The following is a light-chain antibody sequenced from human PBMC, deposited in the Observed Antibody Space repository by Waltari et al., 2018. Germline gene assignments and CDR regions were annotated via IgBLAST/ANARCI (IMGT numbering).Light chain of an antibody. V-gene: IGKV3-15*01. CDR3: HQYNTWPPYT. J-gene: IGKJ2*01. Sequence: EIVMTQSPATLSVSPGERDTLSCRASQSVSIHLAWYQQKPGQAPRLLIYGASTRATGVPGRFSGSGSGTDFTLTISSLQSEDFAVYYCHQYNTWPPYTFGQGTKVEVK. CDR2: GAS. CDR1: QSVSIH.